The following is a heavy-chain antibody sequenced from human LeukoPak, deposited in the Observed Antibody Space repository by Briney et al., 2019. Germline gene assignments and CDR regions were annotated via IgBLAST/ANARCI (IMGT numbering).Heavy chain of an antibody. CDR1: GFTFSSYW. Sequence: GGSLRLSCAASGFTFSSYWMNWARQAPGKGLEWVASINHNGNVNYYVDSVKGRFTISRDNAKNSLYLQMNSLRAEDTAVYYCARAPNGVYCTSSSCHLDYWGQGTLVTVSS. CDR3: ARAPNGVYCTSSSCHLDY. CDR2: INHNGNVN. D-gene: IGHD2-2*01. J-gene: IGHJ4*02. V-gene: IGHV3-7*01.